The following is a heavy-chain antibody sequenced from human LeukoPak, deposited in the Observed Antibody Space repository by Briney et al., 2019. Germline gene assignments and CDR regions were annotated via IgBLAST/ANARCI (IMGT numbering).Heavy chain of an antibody. Sequence: PGGSLRLSCVASGFTFSDHAVSWLRQAPGKGLEWVSYISSSGSHTNYADSVTGRFTISRNNAKKSLHLQMNSLRAEDTAVYYCARHPDGSLSLDYWGQGTLVTVSS. V-gene: IGHV3-11*03. CDR2: ISSSGSHT. J-gene: IGHJ4*02. CDR1: GFTFSDHA. D-gene: IGHD1-26*01. CDR3: ARHPDGSLSLDY.